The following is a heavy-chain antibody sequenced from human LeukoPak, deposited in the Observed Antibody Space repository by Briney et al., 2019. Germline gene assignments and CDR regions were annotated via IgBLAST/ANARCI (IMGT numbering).Heavy chain of an antibody. CDR1: GYTFGNYG. V-gene: IGHV1-18*01. CDR3: ARLLDAAMVSGWFDP. CDR2: ISAYNGNT. D-gene: IGHD5-18*01. Sequence: GASVKVSCKASGYTFGNYGITWVRQAPGQGLEWMGWISAYNGNTNYAQKLQGRVIMTTDTSTSTAYMELRSLRSDDTAVYYCARLLDAAMVSGWFDPWGQGTLVTVSS. J-gene: IGHJ5*02.